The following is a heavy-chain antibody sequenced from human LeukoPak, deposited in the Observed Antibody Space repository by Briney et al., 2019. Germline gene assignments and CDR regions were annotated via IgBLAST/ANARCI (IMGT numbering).Heavy chain of an antibody. Sequence: GGPLTLSCSPSEFPLGNLGMNGVPRAPGRGLEWVSYISSSSSTIYYADSVKGRFTISRDNAKNSLYLQMNSLRAEDTAVYYCARDLWFDPWGQGTLVTVSS. CDR1: EFPLGNLG. J-gene: IGHJ5*02. V-gene: IGHV3-48*01. CDR3: ARDLWFDP. CDR2: ISSSSSTI.